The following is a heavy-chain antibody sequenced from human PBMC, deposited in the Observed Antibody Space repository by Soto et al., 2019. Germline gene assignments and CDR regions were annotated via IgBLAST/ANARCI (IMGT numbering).Heavy chain of an antibody. Sequence: QVQLVQSGAEVKKPGASVKVSCKASGYTFTSYGISWVRQAPGQGLEWMGWISAYNGNTNYAQKLQGRVTMTTDTPTSTTDMELLSLRSDDLAVYDCASEDSDYVYCRMDDWGQGTTVTVSS. D-gene: IGHD2-21*01. CDR1: GYTFTSYG. V-gene: IGHV1-18*03. CDR3: ASEDSDYVYCRMDD. J-gene: IGHJ6*02. CDR2: ISAYNGNT.